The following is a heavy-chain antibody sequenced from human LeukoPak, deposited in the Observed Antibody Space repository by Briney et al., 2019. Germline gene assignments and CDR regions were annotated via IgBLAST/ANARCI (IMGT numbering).Heavy chain of an antibody. V-gene: IGHV4-39*01. CDR2: IYYSGST. Sequence: SETLSLTCTVSGGSISSSSYSWGWIRQPPGKGLEWIGSIYYSGSTYYNPSLKSRVTISVDTSKNQFSLKLSSVTAADTAVYYCARRPLYSSGWTRGPFDYWGQGTLVTVSS. D-gene: IGHD6-19*01. CDR1: GGSISSSSYS. J-gene: IGHJ4*02. CDR3: ARRPLYSSGWTRGPFDY.